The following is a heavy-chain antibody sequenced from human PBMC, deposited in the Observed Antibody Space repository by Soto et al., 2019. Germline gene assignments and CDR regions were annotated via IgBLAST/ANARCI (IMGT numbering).Heavy chain of an antibody. CDR1: GGSFSGYY. Sequence: SGALSLTCAVYGGSFSGYYWSWIRQPPGKGLEWIGEINHSGSTNYNPSLKSRVTISVDTSKNQFSLKLNSVTAADTAVYYCAMGTVNSFYYWGQGALVTVSS. CDR2: INHSGST. J-gene: IGHJ4*02. V-gene: IGHV4-34*01. D-gene: IGHD7-27*01. CDR3: AMGTVNSFYY.